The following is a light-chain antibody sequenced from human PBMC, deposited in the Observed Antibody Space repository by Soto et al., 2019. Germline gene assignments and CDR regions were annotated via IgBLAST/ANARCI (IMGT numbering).Light chain of an antibody. CDR2: KAS. V-gene: IGKV1-5*03. CDR3: QQYNSFWT. CDR1: QSISSW. Sequence: DIQMTQSPSTLSASVGDRVTITCRASQSISSWLAWYQQKPGKAPKLLIYKASSLESGVPSRFSGSGSGTXXXXXISSLQPDDFATYYCQQYNSFWTFGQGTKVDIK. J-gene: IGKJ1*01.